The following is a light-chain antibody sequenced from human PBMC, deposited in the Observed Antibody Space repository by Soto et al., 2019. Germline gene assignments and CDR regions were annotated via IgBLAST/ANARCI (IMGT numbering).Light chain of an antibody. CDR1: QSVSSNS. CDR3: QQYCDSPPT. CDR2: GTS. Sequence: EIVLTQSPGTLSLSPGESATLSCRASQSVSSNSLAWYRRNPGQPPSLLIYGTSTRATDIPRRFSGSGSGTDFTLTITRLEPEDFAVYFCQQYCDSPPTFVKGTKVEVK. V-gene: IGKV3-20*01. J-gene: IGKJ1*01.